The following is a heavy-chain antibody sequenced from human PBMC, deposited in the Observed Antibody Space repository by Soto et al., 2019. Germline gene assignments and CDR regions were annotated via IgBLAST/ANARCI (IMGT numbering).Heavy chain of an antibody. CDR1: GGSISSSSYY. Sequence: SETLSLTCTVSGGSISSSSYYWGWIRQPPGKGLEWIGSIYYSGSTYYNPSLKSRVTISVDRSKNQFSLKLSSVTAADTAVYYCARAYGYSGYEISNWFDPWGQGTLVTVSS. D-gene: IGHD5-12*01. J-gene: IGHJ5*02. CDR2: IYYSGST. CDR3: ARAYGYSGYEISNWFDP. V-gene: IGHV4-39*07.